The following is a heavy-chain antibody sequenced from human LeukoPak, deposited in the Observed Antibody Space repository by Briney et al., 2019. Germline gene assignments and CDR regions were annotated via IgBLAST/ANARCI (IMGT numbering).Heavy chain of an antibody. CDR2: IIPIFGTA. J-gene: IGHJ4*02. CDR3: ARVGGETYYYGSESYGY. CDR1: GGTFSSYA. V-gene: IGHV1-69*13. Sequence: ASLKVSCKASGGTFSSYAISWVRQAPGQGLEWMGGIIPIFGTATYAQKFQGRVTITADASTSTAYIEVSSLISEDTAVYYCARVGGETYYYGSESYGYWGQGTLVTVSS. D-gene: IGHD3-10*01.